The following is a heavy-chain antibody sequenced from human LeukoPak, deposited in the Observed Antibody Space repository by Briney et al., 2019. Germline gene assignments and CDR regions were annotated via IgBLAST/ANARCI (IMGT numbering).Heavy chain of an antibody. Sequence: KTSETLSLTCTVSGGSISSYYWSWIRQPPGKGLEWIGYIYYSGSTNYNPSLKSRVTISVDTSKNQFSLKLSSVTAADTAVYYCARVPDRRDGYNQYYFDYWGQGTLVTVSS. CDR2: IYYSGST. V-gene: IGHV4-59*08. CDR3: ARVPDRRDGYNQYYFDY. CDR1: GGSISSYY. D-gene: IGHD5-24*01. J-gene: IGHJ4*02.